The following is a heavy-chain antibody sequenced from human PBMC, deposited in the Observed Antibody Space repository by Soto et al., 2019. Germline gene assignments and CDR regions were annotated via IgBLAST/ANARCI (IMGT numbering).Heavy chain of an antibody. Sequence: GASVKVSFKASGYTFTRYAMNWVRQAPGQGLEGVGWINTNTGNPTYAQGFTGRFVFSLDTSVSTAYLQICSLKAEDTAVYYCARDLFRYDYIWGGPHWFDPWGQGTLVTVSS. CDR2: INTNTGNP. CDR1: GYTFTRYA. V-gene: IGHV7-4-1*01. CDR3: ARDLFRYDYIWGGPHWFDP. J-gene: IGHJ5*02. D-gene: IGHD3-16*01.